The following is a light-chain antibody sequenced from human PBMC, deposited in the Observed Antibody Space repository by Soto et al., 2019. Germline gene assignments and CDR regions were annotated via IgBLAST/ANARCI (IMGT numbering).Light chain of an antibody. CDR3: QQYNNWPSWT. V-gene: IGKV3-15*01. CDR1: QSVSSN. J-gene: IGKJ1*01. Sequence: EIVMTQSPATLSVSPGERATLSCRASQSVSSNLAWYQQKPGQAPRLLIYVASTRATGIPARFSGSGSGTECTLTIRSLRSEDFAVYYCQQYNNWPSWTFGQGTKVEIK. CDR2: VAS.